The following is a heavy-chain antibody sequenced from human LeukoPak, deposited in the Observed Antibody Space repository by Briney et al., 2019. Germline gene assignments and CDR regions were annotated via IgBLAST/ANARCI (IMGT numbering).Heavy chain of an antibody. Sequence: GASVKVSCKASGYTFTAYYIHWVRQAPGQGLEWMGWIKPNSGGTNYAQNFQGRVTMTSDTSTYTTHMELSRLRSDDTAVYYCARSDVVVVTVTTHFDYWGQGTLVTVSS. J-gene: IGHJ4*02. V-gene: IGHV1-2*02. CDR3: ARSDVVVVTVTTHFDY. CDR2: IKPNSGGT. CDR1: GYTFTAYY. D-gene: IGHD2-15*01.